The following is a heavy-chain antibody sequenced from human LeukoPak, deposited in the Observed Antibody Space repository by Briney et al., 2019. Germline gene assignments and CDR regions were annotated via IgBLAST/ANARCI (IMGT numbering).Heavy chain of an antibody. CDR1: GYTFTSYD. V-gene: IGHV1-8*03. J-gene: IGHJ6*03. D-gene: IGHD2-2*01. Sequence: ASVKVSCKASGYTFTSYDINWVRQATGQGLEWMGWMNPNSGNTGYAQKFQGRVTITRNTSISTAYMELSSLRSEDTAVYYCARVGYCSSTSCLHYYYMDVWGKGTTVTVSS. CDR2: MNPNSGNT. CDR3: ARVGYCSSTSCLHYYYMDV.